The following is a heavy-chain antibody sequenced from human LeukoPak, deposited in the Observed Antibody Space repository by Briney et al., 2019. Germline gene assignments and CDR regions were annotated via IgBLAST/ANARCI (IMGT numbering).Heavy chain of an antibody. CDR1: GFTFRSYA. D-gene: IGHD1-26*01. CDR2: IAYDGSSS. Sequence: GGSLRLSCAASGFTFRSYAMHWVRQAPGKGLEWVAVIAYDGSSSHFLDSVEGRFTISRDNSKDTVFLKMNRLRVEDTAVYYCAKAVGGSYPDVRLDYWGQRALVTVSS. V-gene: IGHV3-30*18. CDR3: AKAVGGSYPDVRLDY. J-gene: IGHJ4*02.